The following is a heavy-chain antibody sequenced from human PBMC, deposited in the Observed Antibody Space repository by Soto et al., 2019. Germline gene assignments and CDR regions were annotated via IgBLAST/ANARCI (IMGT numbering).Heavy chain of an antibody. D-gene: IGHD5-12*01. CDR2: INTDGRRI. Sequence: EGSLRLSCAAYGFPLSSFWMHWVRQAPGKGLVWVSRINTDGRRISYADSVKGRFTISRDNAKNTVYLRMNSLRGEDTAMYYCARGPVEMATISGLELDYWGRGTLVTVSS. CDR1: GFPLSSFW. CDR3: ARGPVEMATISGLELDY. V-gene: IGHV3-74*01. J-gene: IGHJ4*02.